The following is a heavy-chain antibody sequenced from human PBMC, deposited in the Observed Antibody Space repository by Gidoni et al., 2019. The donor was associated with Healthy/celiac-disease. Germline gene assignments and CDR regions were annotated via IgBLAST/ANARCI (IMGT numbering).Heavy chain of an antibody. CDR1: GYTFTSYA. V-gene: IGHV1-3*01. CDR2: INAGNGNT. D-gene: IGHD6-19*01. J-gene: IGHJ4*02. CDR3: ARGHSSGWYYFDY. Sequence: QVQLVQSGAEVKKPGASVKVSCQASGYTFTSYAMHWVRQAPGQRLEWMGWINAGNGNTKYSQKFQGRVTITRDTSASTAYMELSSLRSEDTAVYYCARGHSSGWYYFDYWGQGTLVTVSS.